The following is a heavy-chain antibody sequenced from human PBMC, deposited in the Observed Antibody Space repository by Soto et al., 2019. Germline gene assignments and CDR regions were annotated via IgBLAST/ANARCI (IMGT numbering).Heavy chain of an antibody. D-gene: IGHD2-21*01. CDR3: ARGDCGSYYLDS. Sequence: EVQLVESGGGLVQPGGSLRLSCAASGFTFRNYWMHWVRQAPGKGLVWVSRINYDESSTNYADSVYGRFNFSRDNAKNTMYLQMNRLTGEDTAVYYCARGDCGSYYLDSWVQGTLVTVSS. CDR1: GFTFRNYW. J-gene: IGHJ4*02. V-gene: IGHV3-74*01. CDR2: INYDESST.